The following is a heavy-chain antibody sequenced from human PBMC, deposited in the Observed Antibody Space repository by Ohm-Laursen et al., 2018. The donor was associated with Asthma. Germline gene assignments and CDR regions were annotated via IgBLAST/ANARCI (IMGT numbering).Heavy chain of an antibody. CDR3: ARVDYGDYYFDY. D-gene: IGHD4-17*01. V-gene: IGHV3-23*01. CDR1: GFTFSTYA. J-gene: IGHJ4*02. CDR2: ISGSDGTT. Sequence: SLRLSCAASGFTFSTYAMSWVRQAPGKGLEWVSAISGSDGTTYYVDSVKGRFTISRDDSKNTLYLQMNSLRAEDTAVYYCARVDYGDYYFDYWGQGTLVTVSS.